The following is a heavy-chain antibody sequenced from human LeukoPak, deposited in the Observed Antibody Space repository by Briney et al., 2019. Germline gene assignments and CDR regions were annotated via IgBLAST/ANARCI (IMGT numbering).Heavy chain of an antibody. CDR1: GYSISSGYY. Sequence: SETLSLTCTVSGYSISSGYYWGWIRQPPGKGLEWIGSIYHSGSTYYNPSLKSRVTISVDTSKNQFSLRLSSVTAADAAVYYCARVFNSGSYYWFDPWGQGTLVTVSS. V-gene: IGHV4-38-2*02. J-gene: IGHJ5*02. CDR2: IYHSGST. D-gene: IGHD1-26*01. CDR3: ARVFNSGSYYWFDP.